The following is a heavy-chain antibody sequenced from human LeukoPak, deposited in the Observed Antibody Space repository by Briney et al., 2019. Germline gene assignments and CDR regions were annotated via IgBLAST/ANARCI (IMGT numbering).Heavy chain of an antibody. D-gene: IGHD3-10*02. CDR2: ISSSSSTI. CDR1: GFTFRSYS. J-gene: IGHJ6*04. CDR3: AELGITMIGGV. V-gene: IGHV3-48*04. Sequence: GGSLRLSCIVSGFTFRSYSMNWVRQAPGKGLEWVSYISSSSSTIYYADSVKGRFTISRDNAKNSLYLQMNSLRAEDTAVYYCAELGITMIGGVWGEGTTVTISS.